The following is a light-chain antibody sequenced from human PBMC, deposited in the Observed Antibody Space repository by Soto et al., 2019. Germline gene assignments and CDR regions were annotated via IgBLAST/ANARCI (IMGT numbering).Light chain of an antibody. Sequence: QSALTQPPSASGSPGQSVAISCTRTSSDVGGYNYVSWYQQHPGKAPKLIIYEVVKRPSGVPDRFSGSKSGNTASLTVSGLQPEDEADYYCSSHGGSGVFGGGTKLTVL. CDR3: SSHGGSGV. J-gene: IGLJ3*02. CDR2: EVV. V-gene: IGLV2-8*01. CDR1: SSDVGGYNY.